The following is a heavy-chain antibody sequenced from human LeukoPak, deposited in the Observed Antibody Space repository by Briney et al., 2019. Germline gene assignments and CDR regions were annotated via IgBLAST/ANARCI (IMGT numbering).Heavy chain of an antibody. CDR1: GGSFSGYY. V-gene: IGHV4-34*01. CDR3: ARVGDYYDTSGPHDY. Sequence: PSETLSLTCAVYGGSFSGYYWSWIRQPPGKGLEWIGEINHSGSTNYNPSLKSRVTISVDTSKNQFSLKLSSVTAADTAVYYCARVGDYYDTSGPHDYWGQGTLVTVSS. CDR2: INHSGST. D-gene: IGHD3-22*01. J-gene: IGHJ4*02.